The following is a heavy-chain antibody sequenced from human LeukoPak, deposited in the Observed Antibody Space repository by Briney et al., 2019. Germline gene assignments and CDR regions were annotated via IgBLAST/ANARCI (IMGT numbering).Heavy chain of an antibody. CDR2: IMPISGTA. Sequence: GASVKVSCKASGGTFSSYVINWVRQAPGQGLEWMGGIMPISGTANHAQKFQGRVTITADKSTSTAYMELSSLRSEDTAVYYCAKNCRGLPDEPFDYWGQGTLVTVSS. J-gene: IGHJ4*02. V-gene: IGHV1-69*06. CDR1: GGTFSSYV. CDR3: AKNCRGLPDEPFDY. D-gene: IGHD4-17*01.